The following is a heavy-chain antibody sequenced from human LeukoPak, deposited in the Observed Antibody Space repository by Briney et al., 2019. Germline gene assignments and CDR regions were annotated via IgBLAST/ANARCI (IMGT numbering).Heavy chain of an antibody. CDR2: IDPSGKT. Sequence: SETLSLTCSVSGATMDSYYWTWIRQPPGKGLEWIGYIDPSGKTNYSPSLKSRVTISVDTSKKQFSLRLTSLTAADTAVYYCATTHPFLEWSHDFWGQGSLVAVSS. CDR1: GATMDSYY. V-gene: IGHV4-4*09. CDR3: ATTHPFLEWSHDF. J-gene: IGHJ4*02. D-gene: IGHD3-3*01.